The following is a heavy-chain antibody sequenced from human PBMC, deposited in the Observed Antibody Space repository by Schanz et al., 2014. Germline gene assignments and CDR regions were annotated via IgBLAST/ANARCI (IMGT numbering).Heavy chain of an antibody. CDR2: INSDGTKR. CDR1: GFTLSSYG. Sequence: QVRLVESGGGVVQPGRSLRLSCAASGFTLSSYGMHWVRQAPGKGLEWVAFINSDGTKRFYADSVKSRFTISRDNSRNTLYLQMNSLRAEDTAVYFCAKDRGVDCGDGCFNWYFDLWGRGTLVTVSS. D-gene: IGHD2-21*02. V-gene: IGHV3-30*18. CDR3: AKDRGVDCGDGCFNWYFDL. J-gene: IGHJ2*01.